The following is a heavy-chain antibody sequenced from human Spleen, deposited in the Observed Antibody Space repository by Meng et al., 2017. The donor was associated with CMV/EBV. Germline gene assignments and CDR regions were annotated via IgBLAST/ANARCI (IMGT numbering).Heavy chain of an antibody. CDR2: ISTYNANT. Sequence: KACGYKFVTCGISWVRQAPGQGLEWMGRISTYNANTNYAQKLQGRVTMTTDTSTSTAYMELRSLRSDDTAVYYCARDRWNYGNPYFDYWGQGTLVTVSS. V-gene: IGHV1-18*01. J-gene: IGHJ4*02. CDR1: GYKFVTCG. D-gene: IGHD1-7*01. CDR3: ARDRWNYGNPYFDY.